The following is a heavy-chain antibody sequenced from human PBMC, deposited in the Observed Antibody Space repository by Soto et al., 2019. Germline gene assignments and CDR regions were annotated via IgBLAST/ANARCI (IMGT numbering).Heavy chain of an antibody. V-gene: IGHV4-39*01. Sequence: QLQLQESGPGLVKPSETLSLTCTVSGGSISSSSYYWGWIRQPPGKGLEWIGSIYYSGSTYYNPSLKSRVTISVDTSKNQFSLKLSSVTAADTAVYYCARRAITRSAFDIWGQGTMVTVSS. J-gene: IGHJ3*02. CDR3: ARRAITRSAFDI. CDR1: GGSISSSSYY. CDR2: IYYSGST. D-gene: IGHD3-10*01.